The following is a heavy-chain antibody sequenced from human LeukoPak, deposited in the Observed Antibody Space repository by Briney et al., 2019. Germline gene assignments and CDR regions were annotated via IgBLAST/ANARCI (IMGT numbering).Heavy chain of an antibody. CDR3: AKCGSHNWFDP. CDR2: ISYDGSNK. V-gene: IGHV3-30*18. CDR1: GFTFSSRDW. D-gene: IGHD1-26*01. J-gene: IGHJ5*02. Sequence: GGSLRLSCVASGFTFSSRDWMTWVRQAPGKGLEWVAVISYDGSNKYYADSVKGRLTISRDNSKNTLYLQMNSLRAEDTAVYYCAKCGSHNWFDPWGQGTLVTVSS.